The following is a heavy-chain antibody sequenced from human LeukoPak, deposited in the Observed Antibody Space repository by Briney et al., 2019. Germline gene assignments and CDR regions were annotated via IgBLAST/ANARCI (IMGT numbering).Heavy chain of an antibody. CDR2: IKSKTGGGKT. CDR1: GFPFSNAW. V-gene: IGHV3-15*01. Sequence: GGSLRLSCAASGFPFSNAWMSWVRQAPGKGLEWVGRIKSKTGGGKTDYAAPVQGRFSISRDDSENTLYLQMNGLNTEDTAVYYCSTVSPYYGSGTTSPDSWGQGTLVVVSS. D-gene: IGHD3-10*01. CDR3: STVSPYYGSGTTSPDS. J-gene: IGHJ4*02.